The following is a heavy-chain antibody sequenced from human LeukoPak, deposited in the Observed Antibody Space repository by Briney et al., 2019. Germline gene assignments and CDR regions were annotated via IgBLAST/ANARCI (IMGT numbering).Heavy chain of an antibody. CDR1: GFSFTTIGVR. Sequence: SGPALVKPTQTLTLTCTFSGFSFTTIGVRVSWIRQPPGKALEWLARIDWDGDVFYSTSLRPRLTISKDTSKNQVVLTMTDMDPVDTATYFCARIYDTSDWLLFDYWGQGILVTVSS. D-gene: IGHD3-22*01. CDR3: ARIYDTSDWLLFDY. V-gene: IGHV2-70*04. CDR2: IDWDGDV. J-gene: IGHJ4*02.